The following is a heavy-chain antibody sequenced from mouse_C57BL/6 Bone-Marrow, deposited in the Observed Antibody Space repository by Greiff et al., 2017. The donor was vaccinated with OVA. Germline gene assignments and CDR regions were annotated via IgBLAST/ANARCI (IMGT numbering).Heavy chain of an antibody. Sequence: QVHVKQSGPVLVQPSQSLSITCTVSGFSLTSYGVHWVRQSPGKGLEWLGVIWSGGSTAYNAAFISSLSISKDNSKSKVYFKMNSLQADDTAGDYCACYDGYYVGLAYWGQGTLVTVSA. J-gene: IGHJ3*01. CDR3: ACYDGYYVGLAY. CDR1: GFSLTSYG. CDR2: IWSGGST. D-gene: IGHD2-3*01. V-gene: IGHV2-2*01.